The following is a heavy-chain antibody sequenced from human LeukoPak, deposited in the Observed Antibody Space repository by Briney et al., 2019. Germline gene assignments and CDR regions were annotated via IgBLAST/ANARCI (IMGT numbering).Heavy chain of an antibody. CDR2: IKQDGSEK. CDR1: GFTFSSYW. J-gene: IGHJ4*02. CDR3: ARWAGMLRPFRTFDY. Sequence: GGSLSLSCAVSGFTFSSYWMSWVRQAPGKGLEWVGKIKQDGSEKYYVDSVQGRFTISRDNAKNSLSLQMNSLRAEDTAVYYCARWAGMLRPFRTFDYWGQGTPVTVSP. D-gene: IGHD6-19*01. V-gene: IGHV3-7*01.